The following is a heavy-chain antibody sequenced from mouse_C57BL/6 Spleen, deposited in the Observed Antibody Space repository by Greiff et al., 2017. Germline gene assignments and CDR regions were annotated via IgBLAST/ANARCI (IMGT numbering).Heavy chain of an antibody. Sequence: VQLQQPGTELVKPGASVKLSCKASGYTFTSYWMNWVKQRPGQGLEWIGKINPSNGDTNYKEKFKSKATLTVDKSSSTAYMQLSSLTSEDSAVYYGARCDGYFAYWGQGALVTVAA. CDR3: ARCDGYFAY. CDR1: GYTFTSYW. CDR2: INPSNGDT. V-gene: IGHV1-53*01. D-gene: IGHD2-3*01. J-gene: IGHJ3*01.